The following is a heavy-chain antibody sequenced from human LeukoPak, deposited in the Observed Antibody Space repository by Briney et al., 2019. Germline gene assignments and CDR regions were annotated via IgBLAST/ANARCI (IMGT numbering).Heavy chain of an antibody. Sequence: ASVKVSCKASGYTFTSYGISWVRQAPGQGLEWMGWISAYNGNTNYAQKLQGRVTMTTDTSTSTAYMELRSLRSDDTAVYHCARDLITILGVVITRYYYGMDVWGQGTTVTVSS. D-gene: IGHD3-3*01. CDR1: GYTFTSYG. J-gene: IGHJ6*02. V-gene: IGHV1-18*01. CDR2: ISAYNGNT. CDR3: ARDLITILGVVITRYYYGMDV.